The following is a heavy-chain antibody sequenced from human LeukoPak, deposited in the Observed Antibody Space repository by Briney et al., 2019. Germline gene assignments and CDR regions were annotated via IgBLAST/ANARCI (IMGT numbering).Heavy chain of an antibody. CDR3: ARGVGRLLWFGEPGVYYMDV. V-gene: IGHV1-46*01. J-gene: IGHJ6*03. CDR1: GYTFTSNY. Sequence: ASVKVSCKAFGYTFTSNYMHWVRQAPGQGPEWMGVISPSGGSTTYAQKFQGRVTLTRDMSTSTDYLELSSLRSEDTAVYYCARGVGRLLWFGEPGVYYMDVWGKGTTVTISS. CDR2: ISPSGGST. D-gene: IGHD3-10*01.